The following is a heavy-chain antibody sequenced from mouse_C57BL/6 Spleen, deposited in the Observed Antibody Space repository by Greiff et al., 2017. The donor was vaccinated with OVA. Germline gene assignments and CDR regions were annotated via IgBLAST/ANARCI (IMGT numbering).Heavy chain of an antibody. Sequence: EVQRVESGPGLVKPSQSLSLTCSVTGYSITSGYYWNWIRQFPGNKLEWMGYISYDGSNNYNPSLKNRISITRDTSKNQFFLKLNSVTTEDTATYYCARGDDGSLDYWGQGTTLTVSS. V-gene: IGHV3-6*01. D-gene: IGHD2-3*01. CDR1: GYSITSGYY. J-gene: IGHJ2*01. CDR3: ARGDDGSLDY. CDR2: ISYDGSN.